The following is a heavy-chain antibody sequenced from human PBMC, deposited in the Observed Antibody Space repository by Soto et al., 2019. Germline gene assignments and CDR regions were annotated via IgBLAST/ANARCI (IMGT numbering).Heavy chain of an antibody. CDR1: GGSISSGGYY. CDR2: IYYSGST. D-gene: IGHD2-2*01. CDR3: AREDIVVVPAAIDYYYMDV. Sequence: QVQLQESGPGLVKPSQTLSLTCTVSGGSISSGGYYWSWILQHPGKGLEWIGYIYYSGSTYYNPSLKSRVTISVDTSKNQFSLKLSSVTAADTAVYYCAREDIVVVPAAIDYYYMDVWGKGTTVTVSS. V-gene: IGHV4-31*03. J-gene: IGHJ6*03.